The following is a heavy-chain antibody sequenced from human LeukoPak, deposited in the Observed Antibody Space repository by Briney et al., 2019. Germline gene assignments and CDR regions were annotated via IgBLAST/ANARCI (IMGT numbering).Heavy chain of an antibody. V-gene: IGHV3-7*01. Sequence: GGSLRLSCAASGLTGGFPFSHAWWSWVRQAPGKGLEWVANIKQDGSEKYYVDSVKGRFTISRDNAKNSLYLQMNSLRAEDTAVYYCARVRRQWLVHYYFDYWGQGTLVTVSS. CDR1: GLTGGFPFSHAW. D-gene: IGHD6-19*01. J-gene: IGHJ4*02. CDR2: IKQDGSEK. CDR3: ARVRRQWLVHYYFDY.